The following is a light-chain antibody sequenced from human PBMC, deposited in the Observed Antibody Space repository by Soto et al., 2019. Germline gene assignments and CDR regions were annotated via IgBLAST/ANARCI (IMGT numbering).Light chain of an antibody. V-gene: IGKV3-20*01. CDR1: QSVSSNY. Sequence: EIVLTQSPGTLSLSPGEGATLSCRASQSVSSNYLAWYQQKPGQAPRLLIYGASSRATGVPDRYSGGESGTDFTLSISRLGPEDFAVYYCQQYGGSPRTFGQGTKLEI. CDR3: QQYGGSPRT. J-gene: IGKJ2*01. CDR2: GAS.